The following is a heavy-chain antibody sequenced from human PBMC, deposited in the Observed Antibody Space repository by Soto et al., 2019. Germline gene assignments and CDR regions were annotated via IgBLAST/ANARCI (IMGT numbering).Heavy chain of an antibody. Sequence: QVQLQQWGAGLLKPSETLSLTCAVHGGSFSDYYWSWIRQPPGKGLEWIGEINYSGRNNYNPSLKSRVTISDDTSKNQFPLTLISMTAADTAVYYCARTGHLFDYWGQGISVTVSS. CDR3: ARTGHLFDY. V-gene: IGHV4-34*01. J-gene: IGHJ4*02. CDR2: INYSGRN. CDR1: GGSFSDYY.